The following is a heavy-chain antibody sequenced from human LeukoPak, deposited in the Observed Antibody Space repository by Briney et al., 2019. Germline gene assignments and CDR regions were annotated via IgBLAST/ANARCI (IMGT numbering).Heavy chain of an antibody. CDR1: GGSISSGSYY. CDR2: IYTSGST. CDR3: ARGNGYYFDY. J-gene: IGHJ4*02. Sequence: SETLSLTCTVSGGSISSGSYYWSWIRQPAGKGLEWIGRIYTSGSTNYNPSLKSRVTISVDASKNQLSLKLSSVTAADTAVYYCARGNGYYFDYWGQGTLVTVSS. V-gene: IGHV4-61*02.